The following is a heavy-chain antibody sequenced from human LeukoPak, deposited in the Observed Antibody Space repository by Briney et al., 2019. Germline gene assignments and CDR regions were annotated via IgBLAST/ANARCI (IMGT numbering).Heavy chain of an antibody. J-gene: IGHJ5*02. CDR2: IYYSGST. CDR3: ARDREYSSSPGWFDP. CDR1: GGSISSYY. V-gene: IGHV4-59*01. D-gene: IGHD6-6*01. Sequence: PSETLSLTCTVSGGSISSYYWSWIRQPPGKGLEWIGYIYYSGSTNYNPSLKSRVTISVDTSKNQFSLKLSSVTAADTAVYYCARDREYSSSPGWFDPWGQGTLVTVSS.